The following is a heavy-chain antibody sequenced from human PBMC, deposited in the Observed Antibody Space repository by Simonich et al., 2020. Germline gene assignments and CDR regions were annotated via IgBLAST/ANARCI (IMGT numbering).Heavy chain of an antibody. Sequence: QVQLQESGPGLVKPSETLSLTCAVSGYSISSGYYWGWIRQPPGKGLEWIGSIYHSGSTNHNPSLKSRVTISVDTSKNQFSLKLSSVTAADTAVYYCARVGYSNYYYYGMDVWGQGTTVTVSS. J-gene: IGHJ6*02. CDR3: ARVGYSNYYYYGMDV. V-gene: IGHV4-38-2*01. D-gene: IGHD6-13*01. CDR2: IYHSGST. CDR1: GYSISSGYY.